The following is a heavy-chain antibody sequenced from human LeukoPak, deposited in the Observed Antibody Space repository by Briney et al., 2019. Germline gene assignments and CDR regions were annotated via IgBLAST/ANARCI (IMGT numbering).Heavy chain of an antibody. Sequence: GGSLRLSCAASGFTFSTSDMSWVRQAPGKGLEWVSASSGSGRDAYYADSVKGRFTISRDNSKNTVYLQMNSLRAEDTAVYYCAKDALSQYDSTGSFDYWGQGTLVTVSS. CDR2: SSGSGRDA. V-gene: IGHV3-23*01. CDR1: GFTFSTSD. CDR3: AKDALSQYDSTGSFDY. D-gene: IGHD3-22*01. J-gene: IGHJ4*02.